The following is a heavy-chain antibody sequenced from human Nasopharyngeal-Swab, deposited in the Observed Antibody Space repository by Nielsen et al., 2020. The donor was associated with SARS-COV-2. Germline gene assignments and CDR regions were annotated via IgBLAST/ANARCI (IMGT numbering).Heavy chain of an antibody. CDR2: IYTSGST. CDR1: GGSISSYY. CDR3: ARDSPLRSGPDFDY. Sequence: GSLRLSCTVSGGSISSYYWSWIRQPAGKGLEWIGRIYTSGSTNYNPSLKSRVTMSVDTSKNQFSLKLSSVTAADTAVYYCARDSPLRSGPDFDYWGQGTLVTVSS. J-gene: IGHJ4*02. V-gene: IGHV4-4*07. D-gene: IGHD3-3*01.